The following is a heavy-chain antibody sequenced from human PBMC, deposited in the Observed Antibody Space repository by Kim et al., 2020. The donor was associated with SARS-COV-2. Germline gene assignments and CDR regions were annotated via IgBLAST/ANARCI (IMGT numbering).Heavy chain of an antibody. CDR3: ARVGVPRAYTGRYPPPDYLAV. CDR2: ISSSGTAL. J-gene: IGHJ6*03. D-gene: IGHD1-26*01. CDR1: GFTFSSYE. Sequence: GGSLRLSCAVSGFTFSSYEMNWVRQAPGKGLEWVSYISSSGTALDYADSIKGRFSISRDNAKKSLYLQMNSLRAEDTAVYYCARVGVPRAYTGRYPPPDYLAVWGKGTTVTVSS. V-gene: IGHV3-48*03.